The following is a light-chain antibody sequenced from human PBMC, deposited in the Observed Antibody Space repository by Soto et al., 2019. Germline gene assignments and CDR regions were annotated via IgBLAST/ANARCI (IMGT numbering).Light chain of an antibody. CDR2: EVS. CDR3: SSYTGTDNSVI. V-gene: IGLV2-14*01. J-gene: IGLJ2*01. CDR1: SSDVGGYNY. Sequence: QSALTQPASVSGSPGQSITISCTGTSSDVGGYNYVSWYQQHPGKAPKLIIYEVSNRPSGVSNRFSGSKSGNTASLTVSGLQAEDEADYYCSSYTGTDNSVIFGGGTKLTVL.